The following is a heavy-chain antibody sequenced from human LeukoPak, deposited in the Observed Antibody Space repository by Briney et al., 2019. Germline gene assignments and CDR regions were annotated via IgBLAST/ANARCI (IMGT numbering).Heavy chain of an antibody. CDR1: GFTFSSYS. CDR3: AREGVLMVYADIDY. D-gene: IGHD2-8*01. CDR2: ISSSSSYI. Sequence: KSGGSLRLSCAASGFTFSSYSMNWVRQAPGKGLEWVSSISSSSSYIYYADSVKGRFTISRDNAKNSLYLQMNSLRAEDTAVYYCAREGVLMVYADIDYWGQGTLVTVSS. J-gene: IGHJ4*02. V-gene: IGHV3-21*01.